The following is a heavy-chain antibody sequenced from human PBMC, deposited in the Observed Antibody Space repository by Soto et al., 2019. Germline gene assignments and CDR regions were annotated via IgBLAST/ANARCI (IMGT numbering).Heavy chain of an antibody. CDR1: GFTFSDYY. CDR2: IGSSDDII. Sequence: QVQLVESGGGLVKPGGSLRLSCTASGFTFSDYYMSWIRQAPGKGLEWVSYIGSSDDIISYADSVKGRFTISRDNAHNSLYLQVNSLRAEDTAVYYCARDLAYYDSSGYFDYWGQGTLVNVSS. CDR3: ARDLAYYDSSGYFDY. V-gene: IGHV3-11*01. J-gene: IGHJ4*02. D-gene: IGHD3-22*01.